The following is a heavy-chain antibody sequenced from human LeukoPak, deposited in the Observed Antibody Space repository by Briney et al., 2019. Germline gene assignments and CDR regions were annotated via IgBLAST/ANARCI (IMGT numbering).Heavy chain of an antibody. D-gene: IGHD5-18*01. CDR2: IRYDGSNK. CDR3: AKSFTADPYYFDY. CDR1: GFTFSSDG. J-gene: IGHJ4*02. Sequence: PGRSLRLSFAASGFTFSSDGMRAVCQAPGKGLEWGAFIRYDGSNKYYADSVKGRFAISRDNSKNTLYLQMNSLRAEDTAVYYCAKSFTADPYYFDYWGQGTLVTVSS. V-gene: IGHV3-30*02.